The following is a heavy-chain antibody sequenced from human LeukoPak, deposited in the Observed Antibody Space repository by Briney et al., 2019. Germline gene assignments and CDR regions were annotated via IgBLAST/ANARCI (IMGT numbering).Heavy chain of an antibody. Sequence: TSETLSLTCTVSGGSISSYYWSWIRQPPGKGLEWIGYIYYSGSTNYNPSLKSRVTISVDTSKNQFSLKLSSVTAADTVVYYCARRIFGVVYNWFDPWGQGTLVTVSS. V-gene: IGHV4-59*01. CDR2: IYYSGST. D-gene: IGHD3-3*01. J-gene: IGHJ5*02. CDR3: ARRIFGVVYNWFDP. CDR1: GGSISSYY.